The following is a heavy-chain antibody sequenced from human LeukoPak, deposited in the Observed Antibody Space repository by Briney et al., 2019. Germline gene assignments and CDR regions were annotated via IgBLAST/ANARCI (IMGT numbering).Heavy chain of an antibody. Sequence: ASVTVSCKVSGYTLTELSMHWVRRAPGKGLEWMGGFDPEDGETIYAQKFQGRVTMTEDTSTDTAYMELSSLRSEDTAVYYCATNHPRYQPLPYPGYGGQGTLVTVSS. CDR1: GYTLTELS. CDR2: FDPEDGET. V-gene: IGHV1-24*01. J-gene: IGHJ4*02. D-gene: IGHD2-2*01. CDR3: ATNHPRYQPLPYPGY.